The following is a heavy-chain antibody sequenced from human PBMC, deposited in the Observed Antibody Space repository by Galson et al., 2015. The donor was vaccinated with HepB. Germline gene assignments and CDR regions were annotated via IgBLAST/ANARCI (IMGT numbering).Heavy chain of an antibody. CDR3: ARGAFVGVLDVTLNNWFDP. CDR1: GYTFSSYS. J-gene: IGHJ5*02. D-gene: IGHD2-15*01. V-gene: IGHV1-18*01. CDR2: ISAYDGST. Sequence: SVKVSCKASGYTFSSYSIAWVRQAPGQGLEWMGWISAYDGSTIYAQKFQGRVTMTTETSTTTAYMELRSLRSDDTAVYYCARGAFVGVLDVTLNNWFDPWGQGTLVTVS.